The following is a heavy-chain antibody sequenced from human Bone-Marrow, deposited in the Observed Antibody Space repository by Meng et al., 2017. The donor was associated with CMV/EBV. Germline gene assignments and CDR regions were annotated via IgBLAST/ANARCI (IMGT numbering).Heavy chain of an antibody. Sequence: GESLKISCAASGFPFSRYRMNWVRQAPGKGLEWVSSISSSSIYIDYADSMKGRFTISRDNAKNSLYLQMNSLRAEDTAVYYCARDHESSYGLGYYYYGMDVWGQGTTVTVSS. CDR1: GFPFSRYR. CDR2: ISSSSIYI. J-gene: IGHJ6*02. V-gene: IGHV3-21*01. D-gene: IGHD5-18*01. CDR3: ARDHESSYGLGYYYYGMDV.